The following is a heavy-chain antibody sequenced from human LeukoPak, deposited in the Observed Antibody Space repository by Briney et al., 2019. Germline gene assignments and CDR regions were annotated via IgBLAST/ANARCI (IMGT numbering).Heavy chain of an antibody. V-gene: IGHV1-24*01. Sequence: GASVKVSCKVSGYTLTELSMHWVRQAPGKGLEWMGGFDPEDGETIYAQKFQGRVTMTEDTSTDTAYVELSSLRSEDTAVYYCATTNKRTSGWYSRYFDYWGQGTLVTVSS. D-gene: IGHD6-19*01. CDR2: FDPEDGET. CDR1: GYTLTELS. CDR3: ATTNKRTSGWYSRYFDY. J-gene: IGHJ4*02.